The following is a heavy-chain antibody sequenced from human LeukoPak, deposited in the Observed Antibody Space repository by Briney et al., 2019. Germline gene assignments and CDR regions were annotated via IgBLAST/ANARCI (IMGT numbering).Heavy chain of an antibody. J-gene: IGHJ6*02. CDR2: ISYDGSNK. V-gene: IGHV3-30*18. D-gene: IGHD4-17*01. CDR1: GFTFSSYG. Sequence: GGSLRLSCAASGFTFSSYGMHWVRQAPGKGLEWVAVISYDGSNKYYADSVKGRFTISRDNSKNTLYLQMNSLRGEDTAVYYCAKEGSRTTVTTAHKSEYYYYYYGMDVWGQGTTVTVSS. CDR3: AKEGSRTTVTTAHKSEYYYYYYGMDV.